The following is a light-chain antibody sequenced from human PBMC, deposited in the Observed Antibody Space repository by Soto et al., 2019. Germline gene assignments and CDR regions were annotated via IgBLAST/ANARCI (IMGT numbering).Light chain of an antibody. J-gene: IGLJ2*01. CDR1: NIGHKS. CDR3: QVWDSSSDHVV. V-gene: IGLV3-21*04. Sequence: SYELTQPPSVSVAPGKTASITCGGNNIGHKSVHWYQQKPGQAPELVISYDNDRPSGIPERFSGSNSGNTATLTISRVEAGDDAVYYCQVWDSSSDHVVFGGGTQLTVL. CDR2: YDN.